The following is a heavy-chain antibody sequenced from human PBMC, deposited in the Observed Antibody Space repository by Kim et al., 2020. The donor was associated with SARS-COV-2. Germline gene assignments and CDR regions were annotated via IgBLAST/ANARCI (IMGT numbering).Heavy chain of an antibody. D-gene: IGHD6-6*01. J-gene: IGHJ4*02. V-gene: IGHV4-31*03. CDR2: IYHSGST. CDR3: AREPPGRYSSSSADY. Sequence: SETLSLTCTVSGGSISSGGYYWSWIRQHPGKGLEWIGYIYHSGSTYYNPSLKSRVTISVDTSKNQFSLKLSSVTAADTAVYYCAREPPGRYSSSSADYWGQGTLVTVSS. CDR1: GGSISSGGYY.